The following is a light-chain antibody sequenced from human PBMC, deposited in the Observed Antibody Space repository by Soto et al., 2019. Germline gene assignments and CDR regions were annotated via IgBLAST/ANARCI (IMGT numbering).Light chain of an antibody. CDR3: QQYGTSPRT. J-gene: IGKJ1*01. CDR1: QSVNNNY. Sequence: ELVLTQSPGTLSLSPGERATLSCRASQSVNNNYLAWYQQKPGQAPRLLIYGASSRATGIPDRFSGSGSGTDFTLTISRLEPEDFAVYYCQQYGTSPRTFGQGTKVDTK. V-gene: IGKV3-20*01. CDR2: GAS.